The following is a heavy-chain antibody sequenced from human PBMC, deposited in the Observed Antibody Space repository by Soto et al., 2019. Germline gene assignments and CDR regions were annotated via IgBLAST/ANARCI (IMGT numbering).Heavy chain of an antibody. CDR3: ARDLYYGDYDYYYYGMDV. J-gene: IGHJ6*02. V-gene: IGHV3-21*01. CDR2: ISSSSSYI. Sequence: PWGSLRLSCAASGFTFSSYSMNWARQAPGKGLEWVSSISSSSSYIYYADSVKGRFTISRDNAKNSLYLRMNSLRAEDTAVYYCARDLYYGDYDYYYYGMDVWGQGTTVTVSS. D-gene: IGHD4-17*01. CDR1: GFTFSSYS.